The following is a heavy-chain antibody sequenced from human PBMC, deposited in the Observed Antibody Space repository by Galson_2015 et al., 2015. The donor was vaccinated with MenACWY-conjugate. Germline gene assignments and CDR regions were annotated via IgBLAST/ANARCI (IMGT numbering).Heavy chain of an antibody. D-gene: IGHD5-18*01. CDR3: ARAHRGYSYDYFDP. CDR2: INVGSGNT. CDR1: GSTFSNYA. Sequence: SVKVSCKASGSTFSNYAMHWLRQAPGQGLEWMGWINVGSGNTRSSQKLQDRVTITTDTSATTAYMELSSLRSEDTAVYYCARAHRGYSYDYFDPWGQGTPVTVSS. J-gene: IGHJ5*02. V-gene: IGHV1-3*01.